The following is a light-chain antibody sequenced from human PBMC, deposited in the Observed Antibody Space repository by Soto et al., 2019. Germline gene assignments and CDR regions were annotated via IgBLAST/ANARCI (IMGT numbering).Light chain of an antibody. CDR2: GAS. Sequence: EIVLTQSPGTLSLSPWERATLSCRASQSVSSSYLAWYQQKPGQAPSLLLYGASTRATGIPVRFSGSGFGTEFTLTISGLQSEDFAVYYCQQYKNWPLFGQGTRLEIK. V-gene: IGKV3-15*01. CDR3: QQYKNWPL. CDR1: QSVSSSY. J-gene: IGKJ5*01.